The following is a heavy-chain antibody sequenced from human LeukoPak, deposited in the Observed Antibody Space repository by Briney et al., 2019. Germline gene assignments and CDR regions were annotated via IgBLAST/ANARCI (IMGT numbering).Heavy chain of an antibody. CDR3: ARTYSSGAFDI. CDR2: IFYSGST. CDR1: GGSISSGGYY. V-gene: IGHV4-31*03. J-gene: IGHJ3*02. D-gene: IGHD6-25*01. Sequence: PSETLSLTCTVSGGSISSGGYYWNWIRQHPGKGLEWIGYIFYSGSTYYNPSLKSRVTISVDTSKNQFSLKLRFVTAADTAAYYCARTYSSGAFDIWGQGTMVTVSS.